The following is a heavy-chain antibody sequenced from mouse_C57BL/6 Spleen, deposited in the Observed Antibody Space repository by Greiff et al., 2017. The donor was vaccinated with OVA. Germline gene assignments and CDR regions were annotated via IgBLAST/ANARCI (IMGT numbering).Heavy chain of an antibody. J-gene: IGHJ4*01. Sequence: EVHLVESGGDLVKPGGSLKLSCAASGFTFSSYGMSWVRQTPDKRLEWVATISSGGSYTYYPDSVKGRFTISRDNAKNTLYLQMSSLKSEDTAMYYCARQNYSNYDAMDYWGQGTSVTVSS. CDR3: ARQNYSNYDAMDY. CDR1: GFTFSSYG. D-gene: IGHD2-5*01. V-gene: IGHV5-6*01. CDR2: ISSGGSYT.